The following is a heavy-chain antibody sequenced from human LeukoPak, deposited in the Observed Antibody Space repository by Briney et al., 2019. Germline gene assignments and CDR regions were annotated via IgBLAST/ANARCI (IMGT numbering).Heavy chain of an antibody. J-gene: IGHJ5*02. D-gene: IGHD5-18*01. CDR2: ISSSGSTI. CDR1: GFTFSDYY. Sequence: PGGSLRLSCAASGFTFSDYYMSWIRQAPGKGLEWVSYISSSGSTIYYADSVKGRFTISRDNAKNSLYLQMNSLRAADTAVYYCARGGYSYGYFLIAPLWFDPWGQGTLVTVSS. CDR3: ARGGYSYGYFLIAPLWFDP. V-gene: IGHV3-11*01.